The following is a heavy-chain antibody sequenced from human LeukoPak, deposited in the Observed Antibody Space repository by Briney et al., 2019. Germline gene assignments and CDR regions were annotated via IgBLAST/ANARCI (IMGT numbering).Heavy chain of an antibody. J-gene: IGHJ6*02. CDR3: ARHVNYYYGMDV. Sequence: SETLSLTCTVSGGSISSYYWSWIRQPAGKGLGWIGRIYTSGSTNYNPSLKSRVTMSVDTSKNQFSLKPSSVTAADTAVYYCARHVNYYYGMDVWGQGTTVTVSS. V-gene: IGHV4-4*07. CDR1: GGSISSYY. CDR2: IYTSGST.